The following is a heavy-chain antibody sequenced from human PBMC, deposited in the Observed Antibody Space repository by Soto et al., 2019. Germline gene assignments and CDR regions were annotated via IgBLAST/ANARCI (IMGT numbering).Heavy chain of an antibody. D-gene: IGHD2-2*01. CDR3: ARGPFYCSSTSCYHDPTRRPYYYYYGMDV. CDR2: INHSGST. V-gene: IGHV4-34*01. Sequence: QVQLQQWGAGLLKPSETLSLTCAVYGGSFSGYYWSWIRQPPGKGLEWIGEINHSGSTNYNPSLKSRVTISVDTSKNLFSLKLSSVTAADTAVYYCARGPFYCSSTSCYHDPTRRPYYYYYGMDVWGQGTTVTVSS. J-gene: IGHJ6*02. CDR1: GGSFSGYY.